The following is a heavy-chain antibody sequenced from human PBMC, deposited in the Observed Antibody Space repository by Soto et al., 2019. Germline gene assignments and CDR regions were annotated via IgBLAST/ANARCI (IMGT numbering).Heavy chain of an antibody. V-gene: IGHV1-69*01. CDR2: IIPLLNTP. CDR3: ARESSSPNYYYYGMAV. J-gene: IGHJ6*02. CDR1: GGTFSSYA. D-gene: IGHD6-6*01. Sequence: QVQLVQSGAEVKKPGSSVKVSCRASGGTFSSYAVSWVRQAPGQGLEWLGVIIPLLNTPKYVEKFQGRVTITADASATTAYLELSSLTSEDTAVYYCARESSSPNYYYYGMAVWGQGTTVTVSS.